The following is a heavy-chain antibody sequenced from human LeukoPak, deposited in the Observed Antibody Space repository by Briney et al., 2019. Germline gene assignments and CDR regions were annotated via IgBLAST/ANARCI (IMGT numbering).Heavy chain of an antibody. V-gene: IGHV1-69*05. J-gene: IGHJ4*02. CDR1: GGTFSSYA. CDR2: IIPIFGTA. D-gene: IGHD5-24*01. CDR3: ARWRDGLYRNFDY. Sequence: SVKVSCKASGGTFSSYAISWVRQAPGQGLEWMGGIIPIFGTANYAQKFQGRVTITTDESTSTAYMELSSLRSEDTAVYYCARWRDGLYRNFDYWGQGTLVTVSS.